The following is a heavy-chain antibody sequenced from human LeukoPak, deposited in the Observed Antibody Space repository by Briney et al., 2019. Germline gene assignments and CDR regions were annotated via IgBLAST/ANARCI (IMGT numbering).Heavy chain of an antibody. Sequence: GGSLRPSCAASGFTFSSYGMHWVRQAPGKGLEWVAVIWYDGSNKYYADSVKGRFTISRDNSKNTLYLQMNSLRAEDTAVYYCAREGAFIYSSGWKSFYFDYWGQGTLVTVSS. CDR1: GFTFSSYG. CDR2: IWYDGSNK. CDR3: AREGAFIYSSGWKSFYFDY. J-gene: IGHJ4*02. V-gene: IGHV3-33*01. D-gene: IGHD6-19*01.